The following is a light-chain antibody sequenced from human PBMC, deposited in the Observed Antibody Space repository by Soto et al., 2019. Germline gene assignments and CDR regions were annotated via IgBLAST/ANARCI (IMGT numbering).Light chain of an antibody. CDR2: GAS. CDR3: QQYNNWPLT. V-gene: IGKV3D-15*01. CDR1: QSVSSN. J-gene: IGKJ4*01. Sequence: EIVMTQSPATLSVSPGERATLSCRASQSVSSNLAWYQQKPGQAPRLLIYGASSRATGIPARFSVSGSGTEVTLTISRLQSEDFAVYCCQQYNNWPLTFGGGTKVEIK.